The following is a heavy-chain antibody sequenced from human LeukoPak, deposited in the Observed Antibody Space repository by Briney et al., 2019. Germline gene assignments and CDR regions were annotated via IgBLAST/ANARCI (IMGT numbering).Heavy chain of an antibody. CDR1: GFTFSSYW. D-gene: IGHD2-21*01. J-gene: IGHJ3*02. Sequence: PGGSLRLSCAASGFTFSSYWMSWVRQAPGKGLQWVANIKQDGSDKYYVDSVKGRFTISRDNAKNPLNLQMSSLRAEDTAVYYCAREGLWVGPDSGKTRHPYWEIWGQGTMVTVSS. CDR2: IKQDGSDK. CDR3: AREGLWVGPDSGKTRHPYWEI. V-gene: IGHV3-7*04.